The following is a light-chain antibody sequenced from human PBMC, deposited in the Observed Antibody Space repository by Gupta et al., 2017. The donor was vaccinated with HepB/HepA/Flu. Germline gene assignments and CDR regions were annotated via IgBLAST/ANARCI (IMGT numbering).Light chain of an antibody. CDR3: CSYAGSYSVV. CDR1: SSYFGGYNY. J-gene: IGLJ2*01. CDR2: DVS. V-gene: IGLV2-11*01. Sequence: QSALSQPLSVSGSPGQSVTISCTGTSSYFGGYNYVSWYQQYPGKAPKLMIYDVSKRPSGVPDRFSGSKSGNTASLTISGLQAEDEADDYCCSYAGSYSVVFGGGTKLTVL.